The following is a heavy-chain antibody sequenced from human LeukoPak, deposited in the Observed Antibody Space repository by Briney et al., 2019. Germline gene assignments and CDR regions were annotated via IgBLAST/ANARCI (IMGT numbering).Heavy chain of an antibody. V-gene: IGHV3-30*02. Sequence: PGGSLRLSCAASGFTFSTYGMHWVRQAPGKGLEWVAFTRYDGSNKYYADSVKGRFTISRDNPKNTLYMQLNSLRTEDTAVYYCARDPTIYSGSYYIDYWGQGTLVTVSS. CDR1: GFTFSTYG. CDR3: ARDPTIYSGSYYIDY. CDR2: TRYDGSNK. J-gene: IGHJ4*02. D-gene: IGHD1-26*01.